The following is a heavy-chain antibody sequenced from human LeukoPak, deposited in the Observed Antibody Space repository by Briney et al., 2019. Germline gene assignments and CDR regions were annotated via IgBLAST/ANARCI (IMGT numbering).Heavy chain of an antibody. D-gene: IGHD6-19*01. CDR1: GFSFTYAW. V-gene: IGHV3-21*01. Sequence: GGSLRLSCAASGFSFTYAWMRWVRQAPGKGLEWVSSISSSSSYIYYADSVKGRFTISRDNAKNSLYLQMNSLRAEDTAVYYCARGWDSSGWYDYYYMDVWGKGTTVTVSS. CDR3: ARGWDSSGWYDYYYMDV. J-gene: IGHJ6*03. CDR2: ISSSSSYI.